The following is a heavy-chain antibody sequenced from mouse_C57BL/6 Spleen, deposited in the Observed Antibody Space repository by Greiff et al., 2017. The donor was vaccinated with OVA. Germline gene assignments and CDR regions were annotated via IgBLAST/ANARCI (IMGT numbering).Heavy chain of an antibody. CDR1: GYAFSSSW. D-gene: IGHD4-1*02. J-gene: IGHJ1*03. Sequence: QVQLQQSGPELVKPGASVKISCKASGYAFSSSWMNWVKQRPGKGLEWIGRIYPGDGDTNYNGKFKGNATLTADKSSSTAYMQLSSLTSEDSAVCCGARGTTGTPGYFDVWGKGTTVTVSS. V-gene: IGHV1-82*01. CDR2: IYPGDGDT. CDR3: ARGTTGTPGYFDV.